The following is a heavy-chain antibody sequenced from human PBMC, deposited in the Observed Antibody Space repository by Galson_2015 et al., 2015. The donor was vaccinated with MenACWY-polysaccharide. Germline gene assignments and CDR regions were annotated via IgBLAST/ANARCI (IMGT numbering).Heavy chain of an antibody. D-gene: IGHD1-26*01. CDR1: GFMFSNSW. CDR3: ARDPEWGANDY. CDR2: IKYDGSVK. J-gene: IGHJ4*02. Sequence: SLRLSCAASGFMFSNSWMAWVRQAPGKGLEWVGNIKYDGSVKYYVDSVKGRFTNSRDNAENSVYLQMNSLRAEDTAVYYCARDPEWGANDYWGQGTLVTVSS. V-gene: IGHV3-7*01.